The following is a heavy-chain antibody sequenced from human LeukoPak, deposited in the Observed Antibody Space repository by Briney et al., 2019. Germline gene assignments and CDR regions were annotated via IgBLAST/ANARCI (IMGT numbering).Heavy chain of an antibody. CDR1: GFTFSSYA. Sequence: PGGSLRLSCAASGFTFSSYAMHWVRQAPGKGLEWVAVISYDGSNKYYADSVKGRFTISRDNSKNTLYLQVNSLRAEDTAVYYCARDMLFQYYFDYWGQGTLVTVSS. CDR3: ARDMLFQYYFDY. CDR2: ISYDGSNK. D-gene: IGHD2-21*01. V-gene: IGHV3-30*04. J-gene: IGHJ4*02.